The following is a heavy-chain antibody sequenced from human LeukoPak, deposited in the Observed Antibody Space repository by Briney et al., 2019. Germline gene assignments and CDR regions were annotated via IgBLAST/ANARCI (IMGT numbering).Heavy chain of an antibody. V-gene: IGHV3-7*01. D-gene: IGHD4-17*01. CDR2: IKQDGSEK. Sequence: PEGSLRRSCAASGFTFSSYWMSWVRQAPGKGLEWVANIKQDGSEKYYVDSVKGRFTISRDNAKNSLYLQMNSLRAEDTAVYYCARDRAVTRFDPWGQGTLVTVSS. CDR1: GFTFSSYW. CDR3: ARDRAVTRFDP. J-gene: IGHJ5*02.